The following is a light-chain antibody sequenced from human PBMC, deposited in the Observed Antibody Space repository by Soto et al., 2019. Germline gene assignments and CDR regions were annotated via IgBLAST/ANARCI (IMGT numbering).Light chain of an antibody. CDR3: QQRSNWPPLIT. CDR2: GAT. Sequence: VLTQSPCTLSLSPGAIATLSCRASHSVTSDYLAWYQQKPGQAPRLLIXGATKRATGIPDRFSGSGSGTDFTLTISSLEPEDFAGYYGQQRSNWPPLITFGQGTRLEIK. J-gene: IGKJ5*01. V-gene: IGKV3-11*01. CDR1: HSVTSDY.